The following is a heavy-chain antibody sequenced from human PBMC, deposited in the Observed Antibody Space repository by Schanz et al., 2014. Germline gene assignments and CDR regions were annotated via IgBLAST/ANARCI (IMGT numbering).Heavy chain of an antibody. V-gene: IGHV3-23*04. J-gene: IGHJ4*02. CDR3: VKDDRGDVVVVAANY. CDR1: GFTFRSYA. CDR2: VSASGGGP. Sequence: VQLVDSGGGLVKPGGSLRLSCIGSGFTFRSYALGWVRQAPGKGLEWVSLVSASGGGPFYADSVKGRFTISRDNSRNTVYLQMSSLRAEDTAVYYCVKDDRGDVVVVAANYWGQGALVTVSS. D-gene: IGHD2-15*01.